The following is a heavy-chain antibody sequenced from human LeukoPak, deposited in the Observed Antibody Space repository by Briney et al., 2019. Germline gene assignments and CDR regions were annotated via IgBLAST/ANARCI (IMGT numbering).Heavy chain of an antibody. CDR1: GYTSTSYG. CDR3: ARARTVTHRFDY. Sequence: ASVKVSCKASGYTSTSYGISWVRQAPGQGLEWMGWISAYNGNTNYAQKLQGRVTMTTDTSTSTAYMELSSLRSEDTAVYYCARARTVTHRFDYWGQGTLVTVSS. CDR2: ISAYNGNT. D-gene: IGHD4-17*01. V-gene: IGHV1-18*01. J-gene: IGHJ4*02.